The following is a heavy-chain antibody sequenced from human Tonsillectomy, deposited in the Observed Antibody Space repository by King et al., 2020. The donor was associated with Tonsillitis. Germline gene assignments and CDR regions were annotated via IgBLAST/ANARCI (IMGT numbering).Heavy chain of an antibody. D-gene: IGHD1-14*01. V-gene: IGHV3-23*04. CDR2: ISGSGGYK. CDR1: GFPFSGYA. CDR3: AKGITYSDY. J-gene: IGHJ4*02. Sequence: VQLVESGGGLVQPGGSLRLSCAASGFPFSGYAMSWVRQAPGKGLEWVSAISGSGGYKYYADSVKGRFTISRDHSKNSLYLQMNSLRAEDTAVYYCAKGITYSDYWGQGTLVTVSS.